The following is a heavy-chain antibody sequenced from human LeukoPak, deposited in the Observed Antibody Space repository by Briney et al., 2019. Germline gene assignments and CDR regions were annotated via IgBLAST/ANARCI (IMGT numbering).Heavy chain of an antibody. CDR2: INPSGGST. V-gene: IGHV1-46*01. CDR1: GYTFTSYY. Sequence: GASVKVSCKASGYTFTSYYMHWVRQAPGQGLEWMGIINPSGGSTSYAQKFQGRVTMTRDTSTSTVYMELSSLRSEDTAVYYCARDLGESGYPDSYWYFDLWGRGTLVTVSS. J-gene: IGHJ2*01. CDR3: ARDLGESGYPDSYWYFDL. D-gene: IGHD5-12*01.